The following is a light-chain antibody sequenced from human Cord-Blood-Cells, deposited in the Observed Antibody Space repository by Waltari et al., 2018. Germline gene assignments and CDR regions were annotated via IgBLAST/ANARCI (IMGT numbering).Light chain of an antibody. CDR1: SLRSYY. CDR3: NSRDSSGNHWV. V-gene: IGLV3-19*01. Sequence: SSELTQDPAVSVALGQTVRITCQGDSLRSYYASWYQQKPGHAPLLVIYGKNNRPSGTPDRFSGSSSGNTASLTITGAQAEDEADYYCNSRDSSGNHWVFGGGTKLTVL. J-gene: IGLJ3*02. CDR2: GKN.